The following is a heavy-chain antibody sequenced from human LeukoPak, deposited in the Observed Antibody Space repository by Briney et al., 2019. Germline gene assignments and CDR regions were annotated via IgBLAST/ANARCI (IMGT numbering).Heavy chain of an antibody. CDR1: GFTFSIYA. V-gene: IGHV3-23*01. Sequence: GRALRLSCAASGFTFSIYAMSWVRQAPGKGLEWVSAISGSGGTAYYADSVKGRFTISRDNSKNTLYLQMNSLRAEDTAVYYCAKKGYYDGSGYYMYYFDHWGQGTLVTVSS. J-gene: IGHJ4*02. CDR2: ISGSGGTA. D-gene: IGHD3-22*01. CDR3: AKKGYYDGSGYYMYYFDH.